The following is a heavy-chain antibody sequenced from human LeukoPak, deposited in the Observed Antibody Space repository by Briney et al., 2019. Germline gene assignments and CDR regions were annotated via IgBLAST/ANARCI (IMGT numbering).Heavy chain of an antibody. CDR3: ARTYSNFDAFHF. CDR2: IHSTGYT. J-gene: IGHJ3*01. D-gene: IGHD4-11*01. V-gene: IGHV4-59*01. Sequence: PSETLSLTCTVSGDSISTDYWTWIRQPPGKPLEWIGSIHSTGYTNYNPSLNSRVSMSLDTSKDQFSLILTSVTAADTALYYCARTYSNFDAFHFWGQGTMVTVSS. CDR1: GDSISTDY.